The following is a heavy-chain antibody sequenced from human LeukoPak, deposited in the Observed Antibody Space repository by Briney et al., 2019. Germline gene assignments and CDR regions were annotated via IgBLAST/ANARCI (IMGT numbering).Heavy chain of an antibody. V-gene: IGHV1-2*02. CDR2: INPNSGGT. CDR3: ARDRGYCSSTSCYTGDY. Sequence: ASVKVSCKASGYTFTGYYMHWVRQAPGQGLEWMGWINPNSGGTNYAQKFQGRVTMTRDTSISTAYMELSRLRSDDTAVYYCARDRGYCSSTSCYTGDYWGQGTLVTVSS. J-gene: IGHJ4*02. CDR1: GYTFTGYY. D-gene: IGHD2-2*02.